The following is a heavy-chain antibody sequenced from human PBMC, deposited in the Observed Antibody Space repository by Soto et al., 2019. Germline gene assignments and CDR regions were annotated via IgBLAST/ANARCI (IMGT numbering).Heavy chain of an antibody. Sequence: GGSLRLSCAASGFRFSDYYMDWVRQAPGKGLEWVGRTRNKANRYTTEHAASVKGRFIISRDDSKNSVYLQMNSLKIEDTAVYYCARGNRAFDYWGQGTLVTVSS. V-gene: IGHV3-72*01. J-gene: IGHJ4*02. CDR2: TRNKANRYTT. CDR1: GFRFSDYY. D-gene: IGHD4-4*01. CDR3: ARGNRAFDY.